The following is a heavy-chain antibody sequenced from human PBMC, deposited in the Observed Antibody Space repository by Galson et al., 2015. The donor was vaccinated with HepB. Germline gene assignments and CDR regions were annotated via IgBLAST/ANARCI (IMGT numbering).Heavy chain of an antibody. CDR1: GASISNRIDY. D-gene: IGHD6-19*01. Sequence: SETLSLTCNVSGASISNRIDYWGWIRQPPGKGLEWIASFYFTGRTHYNPSLKSRVTVSGDTSKNQFSLKLTSVTDADTAVYYCARQGEWLVFDTWGRGTLVVVSS. J-gene: IGHJ4*01. V-gene: IGHV4-39*01. CDR2: FYFTGRT. CDR3: ARQGEWLVFDT.